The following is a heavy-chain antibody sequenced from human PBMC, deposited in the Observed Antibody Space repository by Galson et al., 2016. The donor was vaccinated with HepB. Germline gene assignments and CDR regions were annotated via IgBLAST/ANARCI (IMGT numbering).Heavy chain of an antibody. V-gene: IGHV3-33*01. CDR2: IWYDGSYK. Sequence: SLRLSCAASGFTFSSYGMHWVRQAPGKGLEWVALIWYDGSYKFYGDSVKGRFTISRDNSMNRLYLQMNSLRAEDTAVYYWVRDPYHGGMDVWGKGTTVTGSS. J-gene: IGHJ6*04. D-gene: IGHD1-14*01. CDR1: GFTFSSYG. CDR3: VRDPYHGGMDV.